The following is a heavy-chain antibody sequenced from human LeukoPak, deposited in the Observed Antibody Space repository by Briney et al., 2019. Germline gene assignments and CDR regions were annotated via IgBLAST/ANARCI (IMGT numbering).Heavy chain of an antibody. V-gene: IGHV1-2*02. CDR3: ASPSYDSSGYYSD. CDR2: INPNSGGT. J-gene: IGHJ4*02. Sequence: EASVKVSCKASGYTFTGYYMHWVRQAPGQGLKWMGWINPNSGGTNYAQKFQGRVTMTRDTSISTAYMELSRLRSDDTAVYYCASPSYDSSGYYSDWGQGTLVTVSS. CDR1: GYTFTGYY. D-gene: IGHD3-22*01.